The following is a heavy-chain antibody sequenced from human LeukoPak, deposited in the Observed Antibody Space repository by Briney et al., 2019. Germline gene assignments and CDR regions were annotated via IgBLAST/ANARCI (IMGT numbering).Heavy chain of an antibody. Sequence: SQTLSLTFAISVDSVSINSAAWNWIRQSPSRGLEWLGSTYYRSKWYNDYAVSVKSRITITPDTSKTQFSLQLNSVTPEDTAVYYCARGSWFGELFAAVDYYYYYMDVWGKGTTVTVSS. D-gene: IGHD3-10*01. J-gene: IGHJ6*03. CDR3: ARGSWFGELFAAVDYYYYYMDV. CDR1: VDSVSINSAA. V-gene: IGHV6-1*01. CDR2: TYYRSKWYN.